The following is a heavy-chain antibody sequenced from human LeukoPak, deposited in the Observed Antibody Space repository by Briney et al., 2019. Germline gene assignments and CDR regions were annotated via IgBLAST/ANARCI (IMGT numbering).Heavy chain of an antibody. J-gene: IGHJ6*04. D-gene: IGHD4-17*01. CDR3: ARAHDYGDYVNYYYGMDV. Sequence: PSETLSLTCTVSGGSISSGDYYWSWIRQPPGKGLEWIGYIYYSGGTYYNPSLKSRVTISVDTSKNQFSLKLSSVTAADTAVYYCARAHDYGDYVNYYYGMDVWGKGTTVTVSS. CDR2: IYYSGGT. CDR1: GGSISSGDYY. V-gene: IGHV4-30-4*01.